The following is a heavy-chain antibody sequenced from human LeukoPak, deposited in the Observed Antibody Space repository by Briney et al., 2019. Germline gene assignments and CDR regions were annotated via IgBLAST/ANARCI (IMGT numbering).Heavy chain of an antibody. V-gene: IGHV3-13*01. D-gene: IGHD6-19*01. CDR1: GFTFIDYD. Sequence: GGSLRLSCAASGFTFIDYDMHWVRQVIGKGLEWVSAIGIRGDTHYSGSVKGRFTISRENAESFLYLQMNSLRAEDTAVYYCARGGIQVSGIDEFDYWGQGTLVTVSS. CDR3: ARGGIQVSGIDEFDY. CDR2: IGIRGDT. J-gene: IGHJ4*02.